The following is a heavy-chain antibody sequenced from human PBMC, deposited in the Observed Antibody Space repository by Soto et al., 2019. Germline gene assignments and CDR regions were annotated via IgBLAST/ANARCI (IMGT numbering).Heavy chain of an antibody. Sequence: GASVKVSCKASGYTFTGYYMHWVRQAPGQGLEWTGWINPNSGGTNYAQKFQGRVTMTRDTSISTAYMELSRLRYDDTAVYYCARDPCSSTSCYDIYGMDVWGQGTTVTVSS. J-gene: IGHJ6*02. CDR1: GYTFTGYY. CDR2: INPNSGGT. V-gene: IGHV1-2*02. D-gene: IGHD2-2*01. CDR3: ARDPCSSTSCYDIYGMDV.